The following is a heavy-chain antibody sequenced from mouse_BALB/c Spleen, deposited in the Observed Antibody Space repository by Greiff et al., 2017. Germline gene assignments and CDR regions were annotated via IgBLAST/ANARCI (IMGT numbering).Heavy chain of an antibody. Sequence: EVKLVESGGGLVKPGGSLKLSCAASGFTFSDYYMYWVRQTPEKRLEWVATISDGGSYTYYPDSVKGRFTISRDNAKNNLYLQMSSLKSEDTAMYYCARDLYYYGSSYWSLFAYWGQGTLVTVSA. V-gene: IGHV5-4*02. D-gene: IGHD1-1*01. CDR3: ARDLYYYGSSYWSLFAY. J-gene: IGHJ3*01. CDR2: ISDGGSYT. CDR1: GFTFSDYY.